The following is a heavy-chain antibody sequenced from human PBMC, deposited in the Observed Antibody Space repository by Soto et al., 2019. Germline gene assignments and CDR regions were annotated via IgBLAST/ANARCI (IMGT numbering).Heavy chain of an antibody. V-gene: IGHV3-33*01. CDR2: IWYDGSNK. Sequence: QVQLVESGGGVVQPGRSLRLSCAASGFTFSSYGMHWVRQAPGKGLEWVAVIWYDGSNKYYADSVKGRFTISRDNSKNTLYLQMNSLRAEDTAVYYCARDWISSGYYPWGYWGYWGQGTLVTVSS. J-gene: IGHJ4*02. D-gene: IGHD3-22*01. CDR3: ARDWISSGYYPWGYWGY. CDR1: GFTFSSYG.